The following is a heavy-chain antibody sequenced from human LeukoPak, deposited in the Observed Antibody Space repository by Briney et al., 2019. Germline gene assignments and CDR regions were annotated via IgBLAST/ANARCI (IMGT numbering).Heavy chain of an antibody. D-gene: IGHD6-13*01. CDR1: GYTFTGYY. CDR2: INPNSGGT. J-gene: IGHJ4*02. Sequence: ASVKVSCKASGYTFTGYYMHWVRQAPGQGLEWMEWINPNSGGTNYAQKFQGRVTMTRDTSISTAYMELSRLRSDDTAVYYCARVYLGQQLGSDYWGQGTLVTVSS. V-gene: IGHV1-2*02. CDR3: ARVYLGQQLGSDY.